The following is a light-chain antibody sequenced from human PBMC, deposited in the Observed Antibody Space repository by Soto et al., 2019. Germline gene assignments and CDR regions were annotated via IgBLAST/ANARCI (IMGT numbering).Light chain of an antibody. CDR1: SSDVGSYNL. CDR3: CSYTSTSTPCV. Sequence: QSVLTQPASVSGSPGQSITISCTGTSSDVGSYNLVSWYQQHPGKAPKLMIYEGSKRPSGVSNRFSGSKSGNTASLTISGLQAEDEADYYCCSYTSTSTPCVFGTGTKLTVL. CDR2: EGS. J-gene: IGLJ1*01. V-gene: IGLV2-14*02.